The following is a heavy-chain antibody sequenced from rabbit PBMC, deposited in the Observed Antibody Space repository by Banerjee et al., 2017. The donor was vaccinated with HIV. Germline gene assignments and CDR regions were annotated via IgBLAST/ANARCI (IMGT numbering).Heavy chain of an antibody. J-gene: IGHJ4*01. Sequence: QSLEESGGDLVKPGASLTLTCTASGFTISSSYWICWVRQAPGKGLEWIGCINTGSSAYYASWAKGRFTISKTSSTTVTLQMTSLTAADTATYFCARDRSNNGDYRFDLWGQGTLVTVS. V-gene: IGHV1S40*01. CDR1: GFTISSSYW. CDR3: ARDRSNNGDYRFDL. D-gene: IGHD1-1*01. CDR2: INTGSSA.